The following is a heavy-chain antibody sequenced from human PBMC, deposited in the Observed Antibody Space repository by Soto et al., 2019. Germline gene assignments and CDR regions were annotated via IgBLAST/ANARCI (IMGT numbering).Heavy chain of an antibody. CDR3: ARVPRTGDPH. CDR1: GYIFTNYD. CDR2: INAGNGNT. V-gene: IGHV1-3*01. Sequence: ASVKVSCKASGYIFTNYDITWVRQAPGQRLEWMGWINAGNGNTKYAQKFQGRVTITRDTSASTAYMELSSLRSEDTAVYYCARVPRTGDPHWGQGTLVTVSS. J-gene: IGHJ4*02. D-gene: IGHD7-27*01.